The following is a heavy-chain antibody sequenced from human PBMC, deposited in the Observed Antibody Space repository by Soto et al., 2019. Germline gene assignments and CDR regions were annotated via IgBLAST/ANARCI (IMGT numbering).Heavy chain of an antibody. CDR3: AKTDKFNPQSSGWATRFDY. CDR2: ISRSGDST. J-gene: IGHJ4*02. Sequence: EVQLLESGGGLVQPGGSLRLSCAASGFTFSSYAMTWVRQAPGKGLEWVSTISRSGDSTYYRDSVKGRFTISRDNSKNAVFPQMNSLRAEDTAGYYCAKTDKFNPQSSGWATRFDYWGQGTLVTVSS. D-gene: IGHD6-19*01. V-gene: IGHV3-23*01. CDR1: GFTFSSYA.